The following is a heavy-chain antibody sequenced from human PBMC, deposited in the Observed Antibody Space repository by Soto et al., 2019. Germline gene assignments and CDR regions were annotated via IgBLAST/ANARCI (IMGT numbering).Heavy chain of an antibody. CDR2: INNDGSST. CDR3: FRDQDSGGFSVFTH. V-gene: IGHV3-74*01. CDR1: GFTLNSFF. J-gene: IGHJ4*02. D-gene: IGHD1-26*01. Sequence: GGSLRLSCAASGFTLNSFFMHWVRQAPGKGLMWVSRINNDGSSTTYADSVKGRFTISRDNAKNTLYLQMNSLRAEDTAVYFCFRDQDSGGFSVFTHGGKGAQVPVSS.